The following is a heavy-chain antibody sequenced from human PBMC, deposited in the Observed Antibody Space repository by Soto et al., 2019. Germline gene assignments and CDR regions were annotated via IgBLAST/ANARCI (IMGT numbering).Heavy chain of an antibody. CDR1: GFTFGDNA. CDR2: ISRNSDNI. V-gene: IGHV3-9*01. D-gene: IGHD4-4*01. J-gene: IGHJ4*02. CDR3: AKGGATVTTWFDY. Sequence: GGSLRLSCAASGFTFGDNAMHWVRQAPGKGLEWVSCISRNSDNIGYADSVKGRFTISRDNAKNSLYLQMNSLRADDTALYYCAKGGATVTTWFDYWGQGTLVTVSS.